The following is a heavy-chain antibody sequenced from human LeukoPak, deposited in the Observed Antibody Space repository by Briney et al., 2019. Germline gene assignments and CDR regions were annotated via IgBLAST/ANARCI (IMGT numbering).Heavy chain of an antibody. CDR2: INYSGST. CDR1: GGSISSSRYY. J-gene: IGHJ3*02. CDR3: ARPFPLGTTVDAFDS. V-gene: IGHV4-39*01. D-gene: IGHD4-17*01. Sequence: PSETLSLTCTVSGGSISSSRYYWGWIRQPPGKGLEWIGNINYSGSTYYSPSLKGRVTISVDTSKNQFSLKLSSVTAADTAVYYCARPFPLGTTVDAFDSWGQGTMVTVSS.